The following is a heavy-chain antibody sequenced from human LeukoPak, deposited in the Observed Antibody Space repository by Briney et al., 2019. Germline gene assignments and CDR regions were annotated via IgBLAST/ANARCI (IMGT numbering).Heavy chain of an antibody. CDR2: INPNSGGT. Sequence: ASVKVSCKASGHTFTSYDINWVRQAPGQGLEWMGWINPNSGGTNYAQKFQGRVTMTRDTSISTAYMELSRLRSDDTAVYYCARGRTVAGRTKPNDYWGQGTLVTVSS. V-gene: IGHV1-2*02. D-gene: IGHD6-19*01. CDR3: ARGRTVAGRTKPNDY. CDR1: GHTFTSYD. J-gene: IGHJ4*02.